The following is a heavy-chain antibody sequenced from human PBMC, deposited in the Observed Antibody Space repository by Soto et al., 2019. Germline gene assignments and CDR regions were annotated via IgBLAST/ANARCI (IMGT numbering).Heavy chain of an antibody. CDR2: ISWNGGSI. CDR3: AKDSAAFMAAAGKSPAFAAFDI. CDR1: GFTFNDYA. Sequence: PGGSLRLSCAASGFTFNDYAMHWVRQPPGKGLEWVSGISWNGGSIGYADSVKGRFTISRDNSKNTLYLQMNSLRAEDTAVYYCAKDSAAFMAAAGKSPAFAAFDIWGQGTMVTVSS. D-gene: IGHD6-13*01. V-gene: IGHV3-9*01. J-gene: IGHJ3*02.